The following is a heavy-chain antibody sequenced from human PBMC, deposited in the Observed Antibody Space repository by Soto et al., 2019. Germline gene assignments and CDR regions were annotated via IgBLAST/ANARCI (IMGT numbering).Heavy chain of an antibody. V-gene: IGHV3-23*01. CDR3: ANEPLWFGEPTYYYYMDV. CDR1: GFTFSSYA. D-gene: IGHD3-10*01. CDR2: ISGSGGST. J-gene: IGHJ6*03. Sequence: EVQLLESGGGLVQPGGSLRLSCAASGFTFSSYAMSWVRQAPGKGLEWVSAISGSGGSTHYADSVKGRFTISRDNSKNTLYLQMNSLRAEDTAVYYCANEPLWFGEPTYYYYMDVWGKGTTVTVSS.